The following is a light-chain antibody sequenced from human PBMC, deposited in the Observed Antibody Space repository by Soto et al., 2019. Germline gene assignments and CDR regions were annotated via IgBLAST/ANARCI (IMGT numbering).Light chain of an antibody. V-gene: IGKV1-5*01. J-gene: IGKJ5*01. Sequence: DIHMTQSPATLSASVVGIVTITFLASQTISRWMTWYQQKPGKAPKLLIYEASSLESGVPSRFSGSGSGTEFTLTISGLQPHDFATYYCQQFNSYPITFGQGTRLEIK. CDR3: QQFNSYPIT. CDR2: EAS. CDR1: QTISRW.